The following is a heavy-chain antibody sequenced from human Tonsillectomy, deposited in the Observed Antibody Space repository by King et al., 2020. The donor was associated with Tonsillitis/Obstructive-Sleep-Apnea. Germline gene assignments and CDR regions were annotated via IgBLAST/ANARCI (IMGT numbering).Heavy chain of an antibody. CDR3: ARMPSTEHFYYYYYYMDV. J-gene: IGHJ6*03. CDR1: GFTFSDYY. V-gene: IGHV3-11*05. CDR2: ISSSSSST. Sequence: VQMVESGGGLVKPGGSLRHSCASSGFTFSDYYMSLNRRAPGKGREWVSYISSSSSSTNYADSVKGRFTISRDHSKNSLYLQINSLRSEDTAVYYCARMPSTEHFYYYYYYMDVWGKGTTVTVSS. D-gene: IGHD3-3*02.